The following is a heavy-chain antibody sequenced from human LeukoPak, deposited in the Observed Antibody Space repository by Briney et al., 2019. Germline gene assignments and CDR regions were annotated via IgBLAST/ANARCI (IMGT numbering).Heavy chain of an antibody. Sequence: GSLKVSCEVSGYTLTELSMHWVRQAPGKGLEWMAGFYPEDGETIYAQKVQGRVTMTEDKSTDTPYMEMSSLRSVDTDVYYCATYQRGTMVRGVIPPGGTGFDPWGQGTLVTVSS. CDR1: GYTLTELS. CDR2: FYPEDGET. V-gene: IGHV1-24*01. J-gene: IGHJ5*02. CDR3: ATYQRGTMVRGVIPPGGTGFDP. D-gene: IGHD3-10*01.